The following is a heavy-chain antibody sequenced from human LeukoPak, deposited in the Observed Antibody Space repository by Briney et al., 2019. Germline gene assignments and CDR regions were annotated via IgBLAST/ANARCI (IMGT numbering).Heavy chain of an antibody. CDR3: ARDPWTNSDYDGFDY. CDR2: ISSSSSYI. V-gene: IGHV3-21*01. D-gene: IGHD5-12*01. CDR1: GLTFSTYN. J-gene: IGHJ4*02. Sequence: PGGSLRLSCAGSGLTFSTYNMNWVRQAPGRGLEWVSSISSSSSYIYYADSVKGRFTISRDNAKNSQYLQMNSLRAEDTAVYYCARDPWTNSDYDGFDYWGQGTLVTVSS.